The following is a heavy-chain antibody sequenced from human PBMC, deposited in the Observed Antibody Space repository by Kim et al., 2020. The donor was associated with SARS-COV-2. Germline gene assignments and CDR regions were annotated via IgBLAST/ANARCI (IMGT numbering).Heavy chain of an antibody. CDR1: GFTFSSYG. Sequence: GGSLRLSCAASGFTFSSYGMHWVRQAPGKGLEWVAVIWYDGSNKYYADSVKGRFTISRDNSKNTLYLQMNSLRAEDTAVYYCARDYYYGSGSYYNMGYWGQGTLVTVSS. V-gene: IGHV3-33*01. D-gene: IGHD3-10*01. CDR3: ARDYYYGSGSYYNMGY. J-gene: IGHJ4*02. CDR2: IWYDGSNK.